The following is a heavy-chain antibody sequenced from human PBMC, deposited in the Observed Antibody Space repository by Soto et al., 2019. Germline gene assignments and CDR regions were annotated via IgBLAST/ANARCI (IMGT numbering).Heavy chain of an antibody. Sequence: WASVKVSCKASGYTFTSYAMHWVRQAPGQRLEWMGWINAGNGNTKYSQKFQGRVTITRDTSASTAYMELSSLRSEDTAVYYCVRDLGQQAYSFEYWGQGTVVTVSS. D-gene: IGHD6-13*01. J-gene: IGHJ4*02. V-gene: IGHV1-3*01. CDR1: GYTFTSYA. CDR2: INAGNGNT. CDR3: VRDLGQQAYSFEY.